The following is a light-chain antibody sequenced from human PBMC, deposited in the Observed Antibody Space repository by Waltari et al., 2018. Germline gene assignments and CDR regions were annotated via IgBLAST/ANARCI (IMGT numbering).Light chain of an antibody. J-gene: IGLJ6*01. CDR2: GNT. CDR1: SSNIGAGYA. CDR3: QSYDISLSASV. V-gene: IGLV1-40*01. Sequence: QSVLTQPPSVSGAPGQRVTISCTGSSSNIGAGYAVHWYQQFPGTAPKLLIYGNTNRPSGVPDRFSGSKSGTSGSLAITGLQAEDEADYYCQSYDISLSASVFGSGTKVTVL.